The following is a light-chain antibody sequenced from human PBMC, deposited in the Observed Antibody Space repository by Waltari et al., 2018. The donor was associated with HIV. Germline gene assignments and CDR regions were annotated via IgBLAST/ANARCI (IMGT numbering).Light chain of an antibody. CDR2: GAS. V-gene: IGKV3-20*01. J-gene: IGKJ4*01. Sequence: EIVLTQSPGTLSLSPGERATPSRRASQSVSSKYLAWYQQKPGQTPRLLIHGASSRAAGIPDRFSGSGSGTDFTLTISRLEPEDFAVYYCQQYGSSLPLTFGGGTKVEIK. CDR3: QQYGSSLPLT. CDR1: QSVSSKY.